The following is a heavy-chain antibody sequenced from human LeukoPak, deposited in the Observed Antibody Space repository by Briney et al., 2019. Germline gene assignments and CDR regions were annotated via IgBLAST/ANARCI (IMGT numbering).Heavy chain of an antibody. CDR2: ISYDGSNK. V-gene: IGHV3-30*18. Sequence: QTGGSLRLSCAAPGFTFSSYGMHWVRQAPGKGLEWVAVISYDGSNKYYADSVKGRFTISRDNSKNTLYLQMNSLRAEDTAVYYCAKDLDAEWELLGVCDYWGQGTLVTVSS. J-gene: IGHJ4*02. CDR3: AKDLDAEWELLGVCDY. CDR1: GFTFSSYG. D-gene: IGHD1-26*01.